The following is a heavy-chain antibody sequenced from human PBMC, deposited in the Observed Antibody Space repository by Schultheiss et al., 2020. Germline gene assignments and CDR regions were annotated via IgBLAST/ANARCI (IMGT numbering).Heavy chain of an antibody. Sequence: SVKVSCKASGFTFSSSVMKWVRQARGQRLEWIGWIVVGSGNTNYPQKFQERVTITRDMSTSTAYMELGSLRSEDTAVYFCAAQVTIFGGMDVWGQGTTVTVSS. CDR2: IVVGSGNT. CDR3: AAQVTIFGGMDV. D-gene: IGHD3-3*01. CDR1: GFTFSSSV. V-gene: IGHV1-58*02. J-gene: IGHJ6*02.